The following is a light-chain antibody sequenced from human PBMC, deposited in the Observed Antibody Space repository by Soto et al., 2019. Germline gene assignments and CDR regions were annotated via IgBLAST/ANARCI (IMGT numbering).Light chain of an antibody. CDR3: QHYRTS. CDR2: GGS. CDR1: QSVSSSY. J-gene: IGKJ4*01. Sequence: EIVLTQSPGTLSLSPGERATLSCRASQSVSSSYLAWYQQKPGQAPRQLIYGGSSRATGIPDRFSGSGSGTDFTLTITRLEPEEFAVYYCQHYRTSFGGGTRVEIK. V-gene: IGKV3-20*01.